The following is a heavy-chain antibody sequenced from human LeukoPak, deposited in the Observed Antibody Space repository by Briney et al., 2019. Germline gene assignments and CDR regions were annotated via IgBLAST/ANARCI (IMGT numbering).Heavy chain of an antibody. CDR3: ARDYGDYGAPFDY. Sequence: SETLSLTCAVSGYSISSGYYWGWIRQPPGKGLEWIGSIYHSGSAYYNPSLKSRVTISVDTSKNQFSLKLSSVTAADTAVYYCARDYGDYGAPFDYWGQGTLVTVSS. J-gene: IGHJ4*02. CDR2: IYHSGSA. D-gene: IGHD4-17*01. CDR1: GYSISSGYY. V-gene: IGHV4-38-2*02.